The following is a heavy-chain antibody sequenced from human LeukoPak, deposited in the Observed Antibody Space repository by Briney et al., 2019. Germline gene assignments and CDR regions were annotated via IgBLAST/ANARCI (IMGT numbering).Heavy chain of an antibody. Sequence: GGSLRLSCAASGFTFDDYAMHWVRQAPGKGLEWVSLISGDGGSTYYADSVKGRFTISRDNSKNSLYLQMNSLRTEDTALYYCAKDTGLYGSGGYYKGYNWFDPWGQGTLVTVSS. CDR1: GFTFDDYA. D-gene: IGHD3-10*01. CDR3: AKDTGLYGSGGYYKGYNWFDP. V-gene: IGHV3-43*02. CDR2: ISGDGGST. J-gene: IGHJ5*02.